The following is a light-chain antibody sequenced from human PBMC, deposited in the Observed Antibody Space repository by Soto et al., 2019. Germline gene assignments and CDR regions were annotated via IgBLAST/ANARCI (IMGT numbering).Light chain of an antibody. CDR1: QSVGRN. CDR3: QQYNNWPADT. V-gene: IGKV3-15*01. Sequence: ETVMTQSPATLSVSPGEGATLSCRASQSVGRNLAWYQQRPGQAPRLLIYGASTRATGIPARFSGSGSGTEFTLTISGLQSEDCAVYYCQQYNNWPADTFGQGTKLEIK. J-gene: IGKJ2*01. CDR2: GAS.